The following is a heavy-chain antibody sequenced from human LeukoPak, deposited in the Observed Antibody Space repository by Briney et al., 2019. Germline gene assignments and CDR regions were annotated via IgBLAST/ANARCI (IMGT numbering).Heavy chain of an antibody. J-gene: IGHJ4*02. CDR2: IDNDGSDT. D-gene: IGHD5-12*01. CDR1: GFTFRSYW. CDR3: ARFGYSGWNLEY. Sequence: QPGGSLRLSCAASGFTFRSYWIHWVRQAPGKGLVWVGRIDNDGSDTIYADSVRGRFTVSRDNAKNTLYLQMNSLRDEDTAVYYCARFGYSGWNLEYWGQGTLVTVSS. V-gene: IGHV3-74*01.